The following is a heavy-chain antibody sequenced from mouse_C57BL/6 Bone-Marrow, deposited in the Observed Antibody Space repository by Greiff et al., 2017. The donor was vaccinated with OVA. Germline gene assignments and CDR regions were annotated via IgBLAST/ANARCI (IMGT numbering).Heavy chain of an antibody. CDR2: ISNGGGST. D-gene: IGHD2-1*01. CDR1: GFTFSDYY. CDR3: AREENYYGGDFAV. Sequence: EVMLVESGGGLVQPGGSLKLSCAASGFTFSDYYMYWVRQTPEKRLEWVAYISNGGGSTYYPDTVKGRFTISRDNAKNTLYLHMSRLKSEDTAMYYCAREENYYGGDFAVWGTGTTVTVSS. V-gene: IGHV5-12*01. J-gene: IGHJ1*03.